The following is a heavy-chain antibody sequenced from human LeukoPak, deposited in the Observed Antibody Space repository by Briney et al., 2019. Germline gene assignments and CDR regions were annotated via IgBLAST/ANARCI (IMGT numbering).Heavy chain of an antibody. V-gene: IGHV2-5*01. CDR1: DFSLSTPGMG. J-gene: IGHJ4*02. D-gene: IGHD3-9*01. Sequence: SGPTLVNPTQTLTLTCTFSDFSLSTPGMGVGWIRQPPGKAPEWLVTIYYNDGKRYSPSLRSRLTITKDTSKNQVVLTMTNVDVVDTATYYCAHLVVTIDWRSYFDYWGQGILVTVSS. CDR3: AHLVVTIDWRSYFDY. CDR2: IYYNDGK.